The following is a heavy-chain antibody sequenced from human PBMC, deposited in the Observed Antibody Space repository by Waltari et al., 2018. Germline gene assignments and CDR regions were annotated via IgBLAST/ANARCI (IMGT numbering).Heavy chain of an antibody. CDR3: ARDTGALWMDV. D-gene: IGHD2-21*01. V-gene: IGHV1-46*01. CDR2: INPSGGNT. Sequence: VQLVQSGAEVKKPGASVKISCKTSEYTFTSSYIHWVRQAPGQGLEWMGIINPSGGNTIYAQKFQGRVTMTRDTSTSTVYMELSSLRSEDTAVYYCARDTGALWMDVWGQGTTVTVSS. J-gene: IGHJ6*02. CDR1: EYTFTSSY.